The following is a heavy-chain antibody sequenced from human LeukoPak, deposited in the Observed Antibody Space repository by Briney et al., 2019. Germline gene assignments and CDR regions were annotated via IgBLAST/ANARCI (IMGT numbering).Heavy chain of an antibody. Sequence: PGGSLRLSCAASGFTFSSYSMNWVRQAPGKGLEWVSSISSSSSYIYYADSVKGRFTISRDNAKNSLYLQMNSLRAEDTAVYYCARDVGSSSWAPSDYYYGMDVWGQGTTVTVSS. CDR2: ISSSSSYI. CDR1: GFTFSSYS. CDR3: ARDVGSSSWAPSDYYYGMDV. J-gene: IGHJ6*02. V-gene: IGHV3-21*01. D-gene: IGHD6-13*01.